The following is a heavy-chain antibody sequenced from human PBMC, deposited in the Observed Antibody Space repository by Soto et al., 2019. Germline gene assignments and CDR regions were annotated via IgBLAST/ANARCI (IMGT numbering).Heavy chain of an antibody. V-gene: IGHV4-34*01. CDR1: GGSFSGYY. Sequence: QVQLQQWGAGLLKPSETLSLTCAVYGGSFSGYYWSWIRQPPGKGLEWIGEINHSGSTNYNPSLKSRVNISVDTSKNQFSLKLSSVTAADTAVYYCASGYYYDSSGILDYWGQGTLVTVS. J-gene: IGHJ4*02. CDR3: ASGYYYDSSGILDY. D-gene: IGHD3-22*01. CDR2: INHSGST.